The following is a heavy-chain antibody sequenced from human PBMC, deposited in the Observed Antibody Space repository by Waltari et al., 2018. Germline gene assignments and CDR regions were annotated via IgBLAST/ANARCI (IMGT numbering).Heavy chain of an antibody. CDR2: ISAYNGNT. V-gene: IGHV1-18*01. D-gene: IGHD5-18*01. Sequence: QVQLVQSGAEVKKPGASVKVSCKASGYTFTSYGISWVRKAPGQGLEWMGWISAYNGNTNYAQKRQGRVTMTTDTSTSTAYMELRSLRADDTAVYYCARARNVDTAMGGLGYWGQGTLVTVSS. CDR3: ARARNVDTAMGGLGY. CDR1: GYTFTSYG. J-gene: IGHJ4*02.